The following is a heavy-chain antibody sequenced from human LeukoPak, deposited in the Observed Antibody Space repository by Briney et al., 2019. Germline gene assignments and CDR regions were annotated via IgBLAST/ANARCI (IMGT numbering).Heavy chain of an antibody. V-gene: IGHV3-23*01. J-gene: IGHJ4*02. CDR1: GFTFSSYA. D-gene: IGHD3-3*01. Sequence: GGSLRLSCAASGFTFSSYAMSWVRQAPGKGLEWVSAISYSGGSTYYADSVKGRFTISRDNSKNTLYLQMNSLRAEDTAVYYCAKDQRSIGVAGYFDYWGQGTLVTGSS. CDR3: AKDQRSIGVAGYFDY. CDR2: ISYSGGST.